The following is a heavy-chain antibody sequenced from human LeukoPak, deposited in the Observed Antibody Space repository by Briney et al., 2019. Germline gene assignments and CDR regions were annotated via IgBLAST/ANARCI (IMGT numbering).Heavy chain of an antibody. CDR2: IYYSGST. Sequence: SETLPLTCSASGASIRTYYWSWIRQPPGKGLEWIGDIYYSGSTTYNPSLKSRINMSINTSKNQFSLKLNSVPAADTAVYFCANRGYYHKWFDPWGQGTLVTVSS. D-gene: IGHD3-22*01. V-gene: IGHV4-59*01. CDR1: GASIRTYY. CDR3: ANRGYYHKWFDP. J-gene: IGHJ5*02.